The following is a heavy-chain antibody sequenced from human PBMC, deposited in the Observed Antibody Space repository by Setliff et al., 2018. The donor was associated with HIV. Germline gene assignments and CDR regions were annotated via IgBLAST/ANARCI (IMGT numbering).Heavy chain of an antibody. CDR1: GYTFTSYD. D-gene: IGHD2-15*01. CDR3: VVPAAVGAPDAFDI. J-gene: IGHJ3*02. V-gene: IGHV1-8*02. Sequence: ASVKVSCKASGYTFTSYDINWVRRATGQGLEWMGWMNPNSGNRGYAQKFQGRVTMTRITSISTAYMELSSLRSEDTAVYYCVVPAAVGAPDAFDIWGQGTKVTVTS. CDR2: MNPNSGNR.